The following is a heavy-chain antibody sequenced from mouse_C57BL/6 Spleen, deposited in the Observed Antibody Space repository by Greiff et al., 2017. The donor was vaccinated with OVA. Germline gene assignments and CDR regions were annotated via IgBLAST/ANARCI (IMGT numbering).Heavy chain of an antibody. V-gene: IGHV1-42*01. CDR3: ARDKTMITTGFAY. J-gene: IGHJ3*01. CDR2: INPSTGGT. D-gene: IGHD2-4*01. CDR1: GYSFTGYY. Sequence: VQLKQSGPELVKPGASVKISCKASGYSFTGYYMNWVKQSPEKSLEWIGEINPSTGGTTYNQKFKAKATLTVDKSSSTAYMQLKSLTSEDSAVYYCARDKTMITTGFAYWGQGTLVTVSA.